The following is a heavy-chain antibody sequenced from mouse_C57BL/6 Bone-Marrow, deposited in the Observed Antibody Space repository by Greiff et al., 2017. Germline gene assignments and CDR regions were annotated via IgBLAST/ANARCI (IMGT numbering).Heavy chain of an antibody. D-gene: IGHD2-4*01. CDR1: GYTFTSYW. CDR2: IHPNSGST. Sequence: VQLQQPGAELVKPGASVKLSCKASGYTFTSYWMHWVKQRPGQGLEWIGMIHPNSGSTNYNEKFKSKATLTVDKSSSTAYMKLSSLTSEDSAVYYCARGIYYDYDVDYWGQGTTLTVSS. CDR3: ARGIYYDYDVDY. V-gene: IGHV1-64*01. J-gene: IGHJ2*01.